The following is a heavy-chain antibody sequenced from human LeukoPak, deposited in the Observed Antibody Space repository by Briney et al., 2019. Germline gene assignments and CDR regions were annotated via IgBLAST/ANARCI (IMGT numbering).Heavy chain of an antibody. V-gene: IGHV1-2*02. CDR2: INPNSGGT. CDR1: GYTFTGYY. CDR3: ARDHPQQYYDFWSGRVMDV. Sequence: ASXXVSCKASGYTFTGYYMHWVRQAPGQGVEWMGWINPNSGGTNYAQKFQGRVTMTRDTSISTAYMELSRLRSDDTAVYYCARDHPQQYYDFWSGRVMDVWGKGTTVTVSS. D-gene: IGHD3-3*01. J-gene: IGHJ6*03.